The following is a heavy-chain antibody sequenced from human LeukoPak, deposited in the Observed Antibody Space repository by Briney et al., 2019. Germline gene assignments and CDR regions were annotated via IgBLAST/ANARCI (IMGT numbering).Heavy chain of an antibody. CDR1: GGTFSSST. Sequence: ASVKVSCKASGGTFSSSTINWVRQAPGQGLEWMGEIVPKYYTTNYAQKFQGRVTISADSSTSTAYMELSSLTSEDTAVYYCARDYTIKAPYFDYWGQGTLVTVSS. J-gene: IGHJ4*02. CDR2: IVPKYYTT. V-gene: IGHV1-69*13. CDR3: ARDYTIKAPYFDY. D-gene: IGHD5-24*01.